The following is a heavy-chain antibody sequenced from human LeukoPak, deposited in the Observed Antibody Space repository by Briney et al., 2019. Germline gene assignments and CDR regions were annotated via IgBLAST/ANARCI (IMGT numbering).Heavy chain of an antibody. CDR3: AKVVWYYYGSGSYIDY. V-gene: IGHV3-53*01. CDR1: GFTVSSNY. J-gene: IGHJ4*02. CDR2: IYSGGST. D-gene: IGHD3-10*01. Sequence: GGSLRLSCAASGFTVSSNYMSWVRQAPGKGLEWVSVIYSGGSTYYADSVEGRFTISRDNSKNTLYLQMNSLRAEDTAVYYCAKVVWYYYGSGSYIDYWGQGTLVTVSS.